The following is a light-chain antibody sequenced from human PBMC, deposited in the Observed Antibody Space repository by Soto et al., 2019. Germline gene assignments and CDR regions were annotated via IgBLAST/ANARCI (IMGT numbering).Light chain of an antibody. J-gene: IGKJ1*01. CDR2: AAS. V-gene: IGKV1-39*01. Sequence: DIQRTHSPSSVSASVGDRVTITCRASQSISSYLNWYQQKPGKAPKLLIYAASSLQSGVPSRFSGSGSGTDFTLTISSLQPEDFATYYCQQSYSTPQTFGQGTKVDIK. CDR1: QSISSY. CDR3: QQSYSTPQT.